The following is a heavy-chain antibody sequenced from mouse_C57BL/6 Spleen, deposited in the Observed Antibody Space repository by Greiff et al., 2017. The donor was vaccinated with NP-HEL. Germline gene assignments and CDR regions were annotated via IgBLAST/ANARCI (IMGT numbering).Heavy chain of an antibody. V-gene: IGHV5-17*01. Sequence: EVKLMESGGGLVKPGGSLKLSCAASGFTFSDYGMHWVRQAPEKGLEWVAYISSGSSTIYYADTVKGRFTISRDNAKNTLFLQMTSLRSEDTAMYYCARHGRNFDYWGQGTTLTVSS. CDR1: GFTFSDYG. CDR2: ISSGSSTI. D-gene: IGHD1-1*01. J-gene: IGHJ2*01. CDR3: ARHGRNFDY.